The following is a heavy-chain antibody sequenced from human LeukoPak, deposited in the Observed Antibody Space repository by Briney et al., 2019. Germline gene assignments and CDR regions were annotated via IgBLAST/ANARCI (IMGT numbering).Heavy chain of an antibody. D-gene: IGHD3-9*01. CDR2: INHSGST. V-gene: IGHV4-34*01. CDR3: ARGEYFDWFHY. J-gene: IGHJ5*01. CDR1: GGSFSGYY. Sequence: SETLSLTCAVYGGSFSGYYWSWIRQPPGKGLEWIGEINHSGSTNYNPSLKSRVTISVDTSKNQFSLKPSSVTAADTAVYYCARGEYFDWFHYWGQGTLVTVSS.